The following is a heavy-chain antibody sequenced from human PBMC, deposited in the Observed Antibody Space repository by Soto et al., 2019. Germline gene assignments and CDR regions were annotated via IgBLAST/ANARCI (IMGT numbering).Heavy chain of an antibody. CDR1: GFSFRDYA. J-gene: IGHJ4*02. D-gene: IGHD6-6*01. Sequence: EVQLLESGGGLVQPGGSLRLSCVASGFSFRDYAMSWVRQAPGKGLVWVSAMTATGVSIFYADSVRGRFTISRDNSKNTLYLQMSSLRAEDTATYYCAKDSIPYSSSYDLDHWGRGALVTVSS. CDR2: MTATGVSI. V-gene: IGHV3-23*01. CDR3: AKDSIPYSSSYDLDH.